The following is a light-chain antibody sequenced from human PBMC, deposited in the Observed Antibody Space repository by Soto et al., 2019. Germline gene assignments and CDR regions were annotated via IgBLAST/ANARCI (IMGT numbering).Light chain of an antibody. Sequence: QSALTQPRSVDGSPGQSVNIYCTGTNSDVGAYTFVSWYQQLPGKAPKLIISAVSYRPSGVPDRFSGSKSGNTASLTISGLQTEDEADYYCFSYTASDMWVFGGGTKVTVL. CDR3: FSYTASDMWV. V-gene: IGLV2-11*01. J-gene: IGLJ3*02. CDR1: NSDVGAYTF. CDR2: AVS.